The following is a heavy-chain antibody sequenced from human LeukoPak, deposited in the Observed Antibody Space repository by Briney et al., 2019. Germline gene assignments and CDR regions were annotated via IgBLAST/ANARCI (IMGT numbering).Heavy chain of an antibody. J-gene: IGHJ4*02. D-gene: IGHD6-19*01. V-gene: IGHV3-30*04. CDR1: GFTFRSYS. CDR3: AGVSESGWYYFDY. CDR2: ISYDGSYK. Sequence: PGGSLRLSCAASGFTFRSYSMHWVRQAPGKGLEWVAVISYDGSYKYYADSVKGQFSISRDNSKKTLYLQMSRLRDEDTAVYYCAGVSESGWYYFDYWGQGTLVTVSS.